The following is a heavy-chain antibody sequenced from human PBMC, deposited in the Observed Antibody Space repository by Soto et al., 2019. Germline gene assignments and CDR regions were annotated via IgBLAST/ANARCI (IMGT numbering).Heavy chain of an antibody. D-gene: IGHD2-15*01. Sequence: EVQLVESGGGLIQPGGSLRLSCAASGFTVSSNYMTWVRQAPGKGLEWVSSISGGSDTIFYADSVKGRFTISRDNSRATLYLQMNSLRAEDMAIYYCARILFSSQRDGVDVWGQGTTVTVSS. CDR1: GFTVSSNY. J-gene: IGHJ6*02. CDR3: ARILFSSQRDGVDV. CDR2: ISGGSDTI. V-gene: IGHV3-53*01.